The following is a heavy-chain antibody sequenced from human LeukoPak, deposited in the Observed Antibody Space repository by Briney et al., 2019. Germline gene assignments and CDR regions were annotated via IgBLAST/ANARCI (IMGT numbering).Heavy chain of an antibody. Sequence: GGSLRLSCAASGFTFSDYYMNWIRQAPGKGLEWVSYISGSGSTIYYADSVKGRFTNSRDNAKNSLFLELSSLRPEDTAVYYCTRDQGVRYAFDIWGQGSVVTVSS. J-gene: IGHJ3*02. CDR3: TRDQGVRYAFDI. CDR2: ISGSGSTI. D-gene: IGHD3-10*01. V-gene: IGHV3-11*04. CDR1: GFTFSDYY.